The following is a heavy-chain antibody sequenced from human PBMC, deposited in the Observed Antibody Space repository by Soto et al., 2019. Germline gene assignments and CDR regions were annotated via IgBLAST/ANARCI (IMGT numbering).Heavy chain of an antibody. D-gene: IGHD6-19*01. J-gene: IGHJ6*02. CDR1: GYTFINHG. CDR3: ATYNSGCCPYCMDV. V-gene: IGHV1-18*01. Sequence: QAQLVQSGAEVKKPGASVKVSCKASGYTFINHGISWVRQAPGQGLGWMGGIRLYNDNTNYAPKFKGRVTMTTDTSTSTAHMERRSLRSEDTAVYYCATYNSGCCPYCMDVWGQGTTVTVSS. CDR2: IRLYNDNT.